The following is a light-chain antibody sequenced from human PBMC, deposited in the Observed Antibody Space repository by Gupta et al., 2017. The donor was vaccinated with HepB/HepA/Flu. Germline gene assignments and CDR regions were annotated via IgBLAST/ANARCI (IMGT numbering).Light chain of an antibody. J-gene: IGLJ3*02. CDR1: SGSVSTSYY. CDR2: STN. CDR3: VLYMGSGIWV. Sequence: QTVVTQEPSFSVSPGGTVTLTCGLSSGSVSTSYYPSWYQQTPGQPPRTLIYSTNTRSSGVPDRFSGSILGNKAALTTTGAQADDESDYYCVLYMGSGIWVFGGGTKLTVL. V-gene: IGLV8-61*01.